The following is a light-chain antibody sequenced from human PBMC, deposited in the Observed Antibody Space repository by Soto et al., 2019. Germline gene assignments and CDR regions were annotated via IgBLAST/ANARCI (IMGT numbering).Light chain of an antibody. CDR2: GAS. CDR1: QSVSSN. Sequence: EIVMTQSPATLSVSPGERATLSCRASQSVSSNLAWYQQKPGQAPRLLIYGASTRATGIPARFSVSGSGTEFILTISSLHSEDFAVYYCQQYNNWPPELTFGGGTKVDIK. J-gene: IGKJ4*01. V-gene: IGKV3-15*01. CDR3: QQYNNWPPELT.